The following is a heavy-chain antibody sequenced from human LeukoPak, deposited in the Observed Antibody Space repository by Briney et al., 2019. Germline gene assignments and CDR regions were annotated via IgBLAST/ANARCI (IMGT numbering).Heavy chain of an antibody. Sequence: ASVKVSFKASPYTFTAYYMHWVRQAPGQGLEWMGWINPKSGGTHYAQKFQGRVTMTGDTSISTAYMELSRLRSDDTAVYYCARERPSITLVRGVVNDLDYWGQGNQVTVSS. V-gene: IGHV1-2*02. CDR2: INPKSGGT. CDR3: ARERPSITLVRGVVNDLDY. CDR1: PYTFTAYY. J-gene: IGHJ4*02. D-gene: IGHD3-10*01.